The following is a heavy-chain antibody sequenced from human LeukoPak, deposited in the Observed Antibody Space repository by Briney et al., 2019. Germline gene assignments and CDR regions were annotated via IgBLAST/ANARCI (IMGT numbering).Heavy chain of an antibody. CDR2: IKPDGSAE. CDR3: ARANNSSWHN. J-gene: IGHJ4*02. V-gene: IGHV3-7*01. D-gene: IGHD6-19*01. Sequence: SGGSLRLSCGTSGFTFSSNWMSWVRHAPGRGLDWLANIKPDGSAEYYAASVKGRFTVSRDNAKNSLYLQMNSLRVEDTAVYYCARANNSSWHNWGQGTLVTVSS. CDR1: GFTFSSNW.